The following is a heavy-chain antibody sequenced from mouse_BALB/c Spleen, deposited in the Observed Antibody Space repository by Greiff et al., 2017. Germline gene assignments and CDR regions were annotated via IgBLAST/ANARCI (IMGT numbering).Heavy chain of an antibody. CDR1: GYAFSSYW. CDR3: ARWAITTATFAY. D-gene: IGHD1-2*01. Sequence: VKLMESGAELVRPGSSVKISCKASGYAFSSYWMNWVKQRPGQGLEWIGQIYPGDGDTNYNGKFKGKATLTADKSSSTAYMQLSSLTSEDSAVYFCARWAITTATFAYWGQGTLVTVSA. CDR2: IYPGDGDT. V-gene: IGHV1-80*01. J-gene: IGHJ3*01.